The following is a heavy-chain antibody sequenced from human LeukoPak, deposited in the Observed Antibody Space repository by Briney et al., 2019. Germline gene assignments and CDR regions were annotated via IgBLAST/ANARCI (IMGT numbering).Heavy chain of an antibody. CDR1: GGSISSYC. CDR2: IYYSGST. Sequence: AETLSLTCTVSGGSISSYCWSWIRQPPGKGLEWIGYIYYSGSTNYNPSLKSRVTISVDTSKNQYSLKLSSVTAADTAVYYCARGITMVRGAIDYWGQGTRVTVSS. D-gene: IGHD3-10*01. J-gene: IGHJ4*02. V-gene: IGHV4-59*01. CDR3: ARGITMVRGAIDY.